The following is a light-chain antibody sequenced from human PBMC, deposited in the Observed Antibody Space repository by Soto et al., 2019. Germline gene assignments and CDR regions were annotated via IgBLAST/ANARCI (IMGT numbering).Light chain of an antibody. CDR3: QQYDNLPLT. V-gene: IGKV1-33*01. CDR1: HDIRNY. J-gene: IGKJ4*01. Sequence: DIQMTQSPSSLSASVGDRVTITCQASHDIRNYLNWYQQKPGQAPRLLIHDASRLQTGVPSRFSGSGSGTDFILTITSLQPDDIATYHCQQYDNLPLTFGGGTKVGI. CDR2: DAS.